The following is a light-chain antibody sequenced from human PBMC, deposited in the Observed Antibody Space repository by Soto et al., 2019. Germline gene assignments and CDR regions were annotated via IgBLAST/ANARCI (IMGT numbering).Light chain of an antibody. V-gene: IGLV2-8*01. CDR1: SSDVGGYNY. CDR2: EVS. Sequence: QSALTQPPSASGSPGQSVTISCTGTSSDVGGYNYDCWYQQQPGTAPKLMIYEVSKRPSGGPDRFPCSKSGNTASLTVSGLQAGDEAYYYCCSYAGSNNLVFGGGNKLTVL. J-gene: IGLJ2*01. CDR3: CSYAGSNNLV.